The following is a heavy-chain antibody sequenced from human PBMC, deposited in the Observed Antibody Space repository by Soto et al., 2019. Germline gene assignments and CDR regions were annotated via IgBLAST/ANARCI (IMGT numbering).Heavy chain of an antibody. V-gene: IGHV3-30*09. CDR2: ISGDGINK. Sequence: PGGSLRLSCSGSGFTFGDYAINWVRQAPGKGLEWVAVISGDGINKYIPHSVKGRFVISRDNSKNSVFLQMSSRGPQDTAIYYCARRLTTSVTALGYWGQGTLVTVSS. J-gene: IGHJ4*02. D-gene: IGHD4-17*01. CDR1: GFTFGDYA. CDR3: ARRLTTSVTALGY.